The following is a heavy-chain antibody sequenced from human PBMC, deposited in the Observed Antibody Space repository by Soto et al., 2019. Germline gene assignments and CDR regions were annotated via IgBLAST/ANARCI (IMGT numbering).Heavy chain of an antibody. D-gene: IGHD6-19*01. CDR2: ISSSSSTI. Sequence: GGSLRLSCAASGFTFSSYSMNWVRQAPGKGLEWVSYISSSSSTIYYADSVKGRFTISRDNAKNSLYLQMNSLRAEDTAVYYCAKNVYSSGWVNYYYYGMDVWGQGTTVTVSS. CDR1: GFTFSSYS. J-gene: IGHJ6*02. CDR3: AKNVYSSGWVNYYYYGMDV. V-gene: IGHV3-48*01.